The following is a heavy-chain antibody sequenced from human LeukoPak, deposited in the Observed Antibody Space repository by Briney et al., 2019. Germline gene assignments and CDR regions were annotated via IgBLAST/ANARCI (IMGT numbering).Heavy chain of an antibody. Sequence: SETLSLTCTVSGGSISSYYWSWIRQPPGKGLEWIGYIYYSGSTNYNPSLKSRVTISVDTSKNQFSLTLSSATAADTAVYYCATQIAAAGPFDPWGQGTLVTVSS. V-gene: IGHV4-59*01. CDR3: ATQIAAAGPFDP. J-gene: IGHJ5*02. CDR1: GGSISSYY. CDR2: IYYSGST. D-gene: IGHD6-13*01.